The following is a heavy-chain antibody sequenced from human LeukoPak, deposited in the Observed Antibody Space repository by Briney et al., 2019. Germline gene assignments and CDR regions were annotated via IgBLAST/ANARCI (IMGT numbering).Heavy chain of an antibody. CDR3: ARPTPRWFEELTPTIDY. CDR2: ISSSGSTI. D-gene: IGHD3-10*01. J-gene: IGHJ4*02. Sequence: GGSLRLSCAVSGFTFSSYEMNWVRQAPGKGLEWVSYISSSGSTIYYADSVKGRFTISRDNAKKSLYLQMNSLRAEDTAVYYCARPTPRWFEELTPTIDYWGQGTLVTVSS. CDR1: GFTFSSYE. V-gene: IGHV3-48*03.